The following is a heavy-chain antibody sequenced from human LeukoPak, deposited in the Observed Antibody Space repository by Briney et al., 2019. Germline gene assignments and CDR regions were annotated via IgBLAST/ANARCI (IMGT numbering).Heavy chain of an antibody. J-gene: IGHJ3*01. CDR2: IYHSGST. CDR3: ARRDYCSGTSCPGSAFDV. V-gene: IGHV4-38-2*01. CDR1: GYSISSGYY. D-gene: IGHD2-2*01. Sequence: SETLSLTCAVSGYSISSGYYWGWIRQPPGKGLEWIGSIYHSGSTYYNPSLKSRVTISVDTSKNQFSLKLSSVTAADTAVYYCARRDYCSGTSCPGSAFDVWGQGTMVTVSS.